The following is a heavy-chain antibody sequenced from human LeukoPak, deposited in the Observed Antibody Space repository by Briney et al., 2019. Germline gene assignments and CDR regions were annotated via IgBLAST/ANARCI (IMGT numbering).Heavy chain of an antibody. D-gene: IGHD1-26*01. CDR2: IYHDGSDT. CDR3: ARCLHGSYLDC. J-gene: IGHJ4*02. CDR1: GDTFADTN. V-gene: IGHV5-51*01. Sequence: GESLKISCKGSGDTFADTNDAWVGQVAGKGLEWMGIIYHDGSDTRYSPSFEGQVTISVDHSIRTAYLQWTSLKTSDTAMYYCARCLHGSYLDCWRQGALVTVSS.